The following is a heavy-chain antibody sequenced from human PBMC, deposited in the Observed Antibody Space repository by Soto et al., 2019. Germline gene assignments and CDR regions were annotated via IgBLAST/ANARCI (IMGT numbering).Heavy chain of an antibody. J-gene: IGHJ4*02. D-gene: IGHD6-13*01. CDR3: AKADYSYSWAPGDY. V-gene: IGHV3-23*01. Sequence: EGQVLESGGGLVQPGGSLRLSCVISRLTFSNYALNWVRQAPGKGLEWVSSISGSGDTAYYADSVKGRFTISRDNSKNTLYLQMNSLRVEDTALYYCAKADYSYSWAPGDYWGQGTLVTVSS. CDR1: RLTFSNYA. CDR2: ISGSGDTA.